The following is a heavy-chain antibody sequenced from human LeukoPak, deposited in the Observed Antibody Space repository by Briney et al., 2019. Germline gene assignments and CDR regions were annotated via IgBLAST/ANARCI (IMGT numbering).Heavy chain of an antibody. J-gene: IGHJ4*02. CDR3: ARYSPRRDGYNHFDY. CDR1: GGSISSYY. V-gene: IGHV4-59*08. Sequence: SETLSLTCTVSGGSISSYYWSWIRQPPGKGLEWIGYIYYSGSTNYNPSLKSRVTISVDTSKNQFSLKLSSVTAADTAVYYCARYSPRRDGYNHFDYWGQGTLVTVSS. CDR2: IYYSGST. D-gene: IGHD5-24*01.